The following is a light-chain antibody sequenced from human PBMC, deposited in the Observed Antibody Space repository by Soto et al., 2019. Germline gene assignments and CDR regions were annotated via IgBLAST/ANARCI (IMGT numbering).Light chain of an antibody. CDR2: GAS. CDR1: QSVGKNY. Sequence: EIVLTQSPGTLSLSPGERATLSCRASQSVGKNYVAWYQQKPGQSPRFLIYGASSRATDIPDTFSGGGSGTDFTLTISSLEPEDFPVYYWQQYADSPRTFGQGTKVEIK. CDR3: QQYADSPRT. J-gene: IGKJ1*01. V-gene: IGKV3-20*01.